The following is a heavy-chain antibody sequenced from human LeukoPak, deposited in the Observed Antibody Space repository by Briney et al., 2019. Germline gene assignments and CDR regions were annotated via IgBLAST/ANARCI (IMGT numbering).Heavy chain of an antibody. J-gene: IGHJ4*02. D-gene: IGHD3-10*01. CDR1: GGSISSGGYY. Sequence: SQTLSLTCTVSGGSISSGGYYWSWIRQHPGKGLQWIGYIYYSGSTYYNPSLKSRVTISVDTSKNQFSLKLSSVTAADTAVYYCARGAGTVRGNTGGDYWGQGTLVTVSS. CDR3: ARGAGTVRGNTGGDY. V-gene: IGHV4-31*03. CDR2: IYYSGST.